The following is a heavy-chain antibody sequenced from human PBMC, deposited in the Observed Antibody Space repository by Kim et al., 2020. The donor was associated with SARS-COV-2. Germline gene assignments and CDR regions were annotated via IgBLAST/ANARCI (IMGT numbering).Heavy chain of an antibody. CDR1: GYSFTVHG. CDR2: IHTGNGNT. V-gene: IGHV1-3*04. CDR3: ARDYNYGIDV. D-gene: IGHD1-1*01. J-gene: IGHJ6*02. Sequence: ASVKVSCKASGYSFTVHGLHWVRQAPGQGHEWMGWIHTGNGNTVYSQRFQDTVTFTSDTSASTAYMHLNSLRSEDTAVYYCARDYNYGIDVWGPGTTVTVSS.